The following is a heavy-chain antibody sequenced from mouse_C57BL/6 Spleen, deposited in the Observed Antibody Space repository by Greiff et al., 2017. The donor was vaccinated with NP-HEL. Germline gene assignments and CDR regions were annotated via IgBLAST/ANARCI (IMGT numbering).Heavy chain of an antibody. V-gene: IGHV5-9*04. CDR2: ISGGGGNT. J-gene: IGHJ3*01. CDR1: GFTFSSYT. CDR3: ATFYYGSSAFAY. Sequence: EVHLVESGGGLVKPGGSLKLSCAASGFTFSSYTMSWVRQTPEKRLEWVATISGGGGNTYYPDSVKGRFTISRDNAKNTLYLQMSSLRSEDTAVYYCATFYYGSSAFAYWGQGTLVTVSA. D-gene: IGHD1-1*01.